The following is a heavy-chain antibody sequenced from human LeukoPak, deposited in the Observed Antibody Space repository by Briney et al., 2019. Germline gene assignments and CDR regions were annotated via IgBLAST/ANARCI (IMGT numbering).Heavy chain of an antibody. CDR1: GFTFSSYG. CDR3: AKAYRLLEWSVDY. J-gene: IGHJ4*02. V-gene: IGHV3-23*01. CDR2: ISGSGGST. Sequence: GGSLRLSCAASGFTFSSYGMSWVRQAPGKGLEWVSAISGSGGSTYYADSVKGRFTISRDNSKNTLYLQMNSLRAEGTAVYYCAKAYRLLEWSVDYWGQGTLVTVSS. D-gene: IGHD3-3*01.